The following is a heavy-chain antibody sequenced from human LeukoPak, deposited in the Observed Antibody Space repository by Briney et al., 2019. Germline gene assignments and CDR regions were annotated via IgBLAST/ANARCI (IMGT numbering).Heavy chain of an antibody. D-gene: IGHD3-10*01. CDR3: ASPTVRGTHYYYMDV. CDR2: XYYSGST. J-gene: IGHJ6*03. Sequence: GSXXXXGXXXVWXRQXPGXXXXXVGSXYYSGSTYYNPSLKSRVTISEEKSKKQFSLKLSSVTAADTAVYYCASPTVRGTHYYYMDVWGKGTTVTVSS. V-gene: IGHV4-39*01. CDR1: GSXXXXGXX.